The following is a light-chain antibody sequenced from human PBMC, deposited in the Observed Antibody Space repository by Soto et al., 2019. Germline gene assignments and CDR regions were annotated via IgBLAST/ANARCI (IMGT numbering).Light chain of an antibody. CDR1: QSVSSN. Sequence: EIEMTQSRATLSVTPGERATFSCRASQSVSSNLAWYQHKPGQVPMLLIYDASTRATAIPARFSGSGSGIELTLTISCLSCEDFEVYYCHQYNNRVWTFGQGPKV. CDR2: DAS. V-gene: IGKV3-15*01. J-gene: IGKJ1*01. CDR3: HQYNNRVWT.